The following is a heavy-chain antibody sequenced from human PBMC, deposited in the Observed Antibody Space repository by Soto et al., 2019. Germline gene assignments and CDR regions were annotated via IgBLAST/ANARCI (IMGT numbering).Heavy chain of an antibody. D-gene: IGHD2-8*01. Sequence: EVQLLESGGGLAQPGGSLRLSCAASGFIFSTYSMNWVRQAPGKGLEWVSYISFSSSTIFYADSVRGRFTISRDNAKNSLYLQMNTLRDEDTAVYYCARDNGMAGSFDPWGQGTLVTVSS. CDR1: GFIFSTYS. CDR2: ISFSSSTI. J-gene: IGHJ5*02. CDR3: ARDNGMAGSFDP. V-gene: IGHV3-48*02.